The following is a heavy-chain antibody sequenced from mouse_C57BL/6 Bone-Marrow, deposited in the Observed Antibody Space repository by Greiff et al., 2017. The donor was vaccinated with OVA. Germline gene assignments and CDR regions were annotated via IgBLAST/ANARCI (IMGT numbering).Heavy chain of an antibody. CDR3: TRVRDSMDY. J-gene: IGHJ4*01. Sequence: EVMLVESGEGLVKPGGSLKLSCAASGFTFSSYAMSWVRQTPEKRLEWVAYISSGGDYIYYADTVKGRFTISRDNARNILYLQMISLKSEDTAMYYCTRVRDSMDYWGQGTSVTVSS. CDR1: GFTFSSYA. D-gene: IGHD2-14*01. V-gene: IGHV5-9-1*02. CDR2: ISSGGDYI.